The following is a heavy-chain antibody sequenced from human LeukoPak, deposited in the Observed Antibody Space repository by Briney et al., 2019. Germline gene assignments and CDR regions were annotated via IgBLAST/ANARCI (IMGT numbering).Heavy chain of an antibody. CDR2: IYYSGST. V-gene: IGHV4-59*01. CDR3: AGTYYDFWSGPSHDY. J-gene: IGHJ4*02. D-gene: IGHD3-3*01. Sequence: SETLSLTCTVSGGSISSYYWSWIRQPPGKGLEWIGYIYYSGSTNYNPSLKSRVTISVDTSKNQFSLKLSSVTAADTAVYYCAGTYYDFWSGPSHDYWGQGTLVTVSS. CDR1: GGSISSYY.